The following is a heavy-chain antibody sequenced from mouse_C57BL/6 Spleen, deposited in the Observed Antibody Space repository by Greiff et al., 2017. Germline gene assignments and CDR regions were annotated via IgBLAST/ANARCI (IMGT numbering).Heavy chain of an antibody. D-gene: IGHD3-1*01. J-gene: IGHJ2*01. V-gene: IGHV1-61*01. CDR2: IHPSDSET. CDR1: GYTFTSYW. CDR3: ARGGPSFDY. Sequence: QVQLQQPGAELVRPGSSVKLSCKASGYTFTSYWMDWVKQRPGQGLEWIGNIHPSDSETNYNQKFKDKATLTVDKSSSTAYMQLSRLTSEDSAVYYCARGGPSFDYWGQGTTLTVSS.